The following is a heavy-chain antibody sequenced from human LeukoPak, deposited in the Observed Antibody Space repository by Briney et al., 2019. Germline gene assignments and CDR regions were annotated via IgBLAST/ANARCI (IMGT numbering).Heavy chain of an antibody. CDR3: AKDGDSRGYFYYFDN. D-gene: IGHD3-22*01. CDR1: GFTFSSYE. J-gene: IGHJ4*02. V-gene: IGHV3-23*01. Sequence: PGGSLRLSCAASGFTFSSYEMNWVRQAPGKGLEWVSGISYSGAGRHYADSVKGRFTISRDNSKNTLYLQMNSLRVEDTAVYYCAKDGDSRGYFYYFDNWGQGTLVTVSS. CDR2: ISYSGAGR.